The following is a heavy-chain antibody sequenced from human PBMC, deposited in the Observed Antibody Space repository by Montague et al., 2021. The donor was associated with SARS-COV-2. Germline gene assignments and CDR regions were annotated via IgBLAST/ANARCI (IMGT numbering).Heavy chain of an antibody. CDR3: ARLESTRGVIIRGAFHI. J-gene: IGHJ3*02. Sequence: SETLSLTCSVSGDSINNSRYYWGWIRQPPGKGLEWIGTIYYSGSAYYNPSLKSRVTISVDTSKDQFSLKLNSVTATDTAVYYCARLESTRGVIIRGAFHIWGQGTKVPVSS. V-gene: IGHV4-39*01. CDR2: IYYSGSA. D-gene: IGHD3-10*01. CDR1: GDSINNSRYY.